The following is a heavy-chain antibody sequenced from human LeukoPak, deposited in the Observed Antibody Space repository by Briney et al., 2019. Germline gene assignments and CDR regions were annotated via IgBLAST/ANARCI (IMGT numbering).Heavy chain of an antibody. V-gene: IGHV3-23*01. CDR1: GFTFSTYG. J-gene: IGHJ4*02. Sequence: GGSLRLSCAASGFTFSTYGMNWVRQAPGKGLEWVSGISGSGGSTYYADSVKGRFTISRDNSKNTLYLQMNSLRAEDTAVYYCARGYYDSGSYPPGNWGQGTLVTVSS. D-gene: IGHD3-10*01. CDR3: ARGYYDSGSYPPGN. CDR2: ISGSGGST.